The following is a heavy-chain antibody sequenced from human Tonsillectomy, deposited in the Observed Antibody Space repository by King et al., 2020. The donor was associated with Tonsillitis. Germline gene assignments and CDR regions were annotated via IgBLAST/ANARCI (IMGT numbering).Heavy chain of an antibody. V-gene: IGHV4-34*01. CDR3: AGGYSYGYHYYFDY. CDR2: IKHSGST. Sequence: VQLQQWGAGLLKPSETLSLTCAVYGGSFSGYYWSWIRQPPGKGLEWIGKIKHSGSTSYNPSLKSRVTVSVDTSKNKFSLRLSSVTAADTAVYYCAGGYSYGYHYYFDYWGQGTLVTVSS. J-gene: IGHJ4*02. CDR1: GGSFSGYY. D-gene: IGHD5-18*01.